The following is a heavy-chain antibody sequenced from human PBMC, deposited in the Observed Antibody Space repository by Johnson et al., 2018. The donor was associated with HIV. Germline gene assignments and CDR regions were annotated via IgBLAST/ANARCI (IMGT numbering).Heavy chain of an antibody. Sequence: QVQLVESGGGVVQPGRSLRLSCVASGFTFSSYGMHWVRQAPGKGREWVSVLFSGVTTYYADSVKGRFTTTRDSSKNTLYLQMNSLRTEDTAVYYCARDREYGLAWGWTLDIWGQGTMVTVSS. J-gene: IGHJ3*02. CDR3: ARDREYGLAWGWTLDI. D-gene: IGHD2/OR15-2a*01. V-gene: IGHV3-NL1*01. CDR1: GFTFSSYG. CDR2: LFSGVTT.